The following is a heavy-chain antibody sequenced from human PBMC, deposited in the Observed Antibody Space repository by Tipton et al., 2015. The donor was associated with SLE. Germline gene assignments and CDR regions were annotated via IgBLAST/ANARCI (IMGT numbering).Heavy chain of an antibody. CDR2: INESGRP. D-gene: IGHD6-13*01. CDR1: DGSFSGYY. Sequence: TLSLTCAVYDGSFSGYYWTWIRQPPERGLEWVGEINESGRPNYKPSLTRRLIMSIDASKNQFYRKLGSVTATDAAIYYCAGAVPTAAGLRDYWGQGTLVTVSS. J-gene: IGHJ4*02. V-gene: IGHV4-34*01. CDR3: AGAVPTAAGLRDY.